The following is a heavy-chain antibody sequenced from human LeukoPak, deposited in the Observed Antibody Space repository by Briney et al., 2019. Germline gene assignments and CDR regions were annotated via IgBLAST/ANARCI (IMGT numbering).Heavy chain of an antibody. J-gene: IGHJ4*02. V-gene: IGHV3-30*02. CDR2: IRYDGSNK. CDR1: GFTFSTYG. D-gene: IGHD5-24*01. CDR3: ARLATHGDY. Sequence: PGGSLRLSCAASGFTFSTYGMHWVRQAPGKGLGWVAFIRYDGSNKYYAESVKGRCTISRDNSKNTLYLQMNSLRAEDTAVYYCARLATHGDYWGQGTLVTVSS.